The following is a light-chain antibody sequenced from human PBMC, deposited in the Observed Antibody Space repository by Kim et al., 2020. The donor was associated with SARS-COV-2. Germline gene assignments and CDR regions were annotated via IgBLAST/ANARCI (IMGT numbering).Light chain of an antibody. J-gene: IGLJ3*02. CDR2: RND. CDR3: AAWDDSLSGQV. Sequence: GQRVTIPCSGTSSNIGSNYVSWYQQIPGTAPNLLIYRNDQRPSGVPDRFSGSKSGTSASLAISGLRSEDEADYYCAAWDDSLSGQVFGGGTQLTVL. CDR1: SSNIGSNY. V-gene: IGLV1-47*01.